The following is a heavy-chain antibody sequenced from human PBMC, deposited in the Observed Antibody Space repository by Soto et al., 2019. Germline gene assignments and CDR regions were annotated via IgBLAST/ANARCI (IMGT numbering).Heavy chain of an antibody. V-gene: IGHV1-3*01. CDR2: INAGNGNT. CDR3: ARDRGWYDYYYGMDV. Sequence: ASVKVSCKASGYIFNSFAMHWVRQAPGQRLEWMGWINAGNGNTRYPQKFQGRVTITRDTSAYTAYMELSSLRSEDTAVYYCARDRGWYDYYYGMDVWGQGTTVTVSS. CDR1: GYIFNSFA. D-gene: IGHD6-19*01. J-gene: IGHJ6*02.